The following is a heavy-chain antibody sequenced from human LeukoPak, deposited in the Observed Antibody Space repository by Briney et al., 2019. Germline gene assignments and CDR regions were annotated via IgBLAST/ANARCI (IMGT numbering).Heavy chain of an antibody. V-gene: IGHV3-48*01. D-gene: IGHD3-22*01. CDR3: ARDGPYDSSGYYGWAFDI. CDR1: GFTFSSYS. CDR2: ISSSSSTI. J-gene: IGHJ3*02. Sequence: PGGSLRLSCAASGFTFSSYSMNWVRQAPGKGLEWVSYISSSSSTIHYADSVKGRFTISRDNAKNSLYLQMNSLRAEDTAVYYCARDGPYDSSGYYGWAFDIWGQGTMVTVSS.